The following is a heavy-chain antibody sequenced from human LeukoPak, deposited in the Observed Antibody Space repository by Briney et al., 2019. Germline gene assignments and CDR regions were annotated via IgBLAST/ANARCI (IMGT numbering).Heavy chain of an antibody. D-gene: IGHD1-26*01. V-gene: IGHV4-59*01. CDR2: IYYSGST. CDR1: GFTISSYD. CDR3: AGSYSGSKYKCDY. J-gene: IGHJ4*02. Sequence: SETLSLTCTGSGFTISSYDLSWVRQAPGKGLEWICDIYYSGSTNYNPSRKSRVTISEDTSKNQFSLKLSSVAAPDPAVYYCAGSYSGSKYKCDYWCQGTLVTVCS.